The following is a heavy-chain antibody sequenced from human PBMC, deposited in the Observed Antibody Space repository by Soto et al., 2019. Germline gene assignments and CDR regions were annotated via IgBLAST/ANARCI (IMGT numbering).Heavy chain of an antibody. V-gene: IGHV3-23*01. CDR2: ISGSGGST. Sequence: PGGSLRLSCAASGFTFSSYAMSWVRQAPGKGLEWVSAISGSGGSTYYADSAKGRFTISRDNSKNTLYLQMNSLRAEDTAVYYCAKCKYDLVLNLDYWGQGSPVTVSS. CDR3: AKCKYDLVLNLDY. J-gene: IGHJ4*02. D-gene: IGHD6-13*01. CDR1: GFTFSSYA.